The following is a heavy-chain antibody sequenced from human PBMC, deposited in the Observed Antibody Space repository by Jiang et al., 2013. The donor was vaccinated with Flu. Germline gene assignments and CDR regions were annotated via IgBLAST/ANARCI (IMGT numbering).Heavy chain of an antibody. CDR3: ARSSRESGSFMMFDY. D-gene: IGHD1-26*01. J-gene: IGHJ4*02. CDR1: GYYITSGFN. V-gene: IGHV4-38-2*01. CDR2: VFQSGTT. Sequence: GPGLVKPSETLSLTCSVSGYYITSGFNWGWIRQSPGKGLEWIGNVFQSGTTTYNPSLRSRVTVSVDTSKNQFSLRLSSVTAADTAVYYCARSSRESGSFMMFDYWGQGTRVNVSS.